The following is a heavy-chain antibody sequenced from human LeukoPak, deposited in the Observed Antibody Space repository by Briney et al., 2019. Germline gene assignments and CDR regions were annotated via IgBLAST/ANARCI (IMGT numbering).Heavy chain of an antibody. CDR2: ISSSGTST. Sequence: GGFLRLSCAASGFSFSGYYMSWIRQAPGKGLEWVSYISSSGTSTNYADSVKGRFTISRDNAKNSLYLQMNSLRVEDTAVYYCARDRGAVTGQYFDYWGQGTLVAVSS. CDR3: ARDRGAVTGQYFDY. CDR1: GFSFSGYY. J-gene: IGHJ4*02. D-gene: IGHD6-19*01. V-gene: IGHV3-11*01.